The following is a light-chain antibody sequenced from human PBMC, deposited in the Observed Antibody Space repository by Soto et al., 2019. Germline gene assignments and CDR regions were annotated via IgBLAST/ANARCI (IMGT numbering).Light chain of an antibody. CDR1: SSDGGSYNL. V-gene: IGLV2-23*02. J-gene: IGLJ2*01. CDR3: CSFAGTSTYVV. CDR2: EVS. Sequence: QSALTQPASVSGSPGQSIIISCTGTSSDGGSYNLVSWYQQHPGKAPKLMIYEVSKRPSGVSNRFSGSKSGNTASLTISGLHAEDEADYYCCSFAGTSTYVVFGGGTKLTVL.